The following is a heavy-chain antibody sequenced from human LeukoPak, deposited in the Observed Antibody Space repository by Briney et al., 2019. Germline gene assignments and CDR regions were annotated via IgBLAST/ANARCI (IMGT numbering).Heavy chain of an antibody. J-gene: IGHJ4*02. CDR2: IYYSENT. D-gene: IGHD3-22*01. CDR1: GVSISSYY. Sequence: SETLSLTCTVSGVSISSYYWSWIRQPPGKGLEWIGYIYYSENTNYNSSLKTRVTISEDTSKNQFSLKLTSVTAADTAVYYCAGGNFYDSRGHPYHFHFWGQGTLVTVSS. V-gene: IGHV4-59*01. CDR3: AGGNFYDSRGHPYHFHF.